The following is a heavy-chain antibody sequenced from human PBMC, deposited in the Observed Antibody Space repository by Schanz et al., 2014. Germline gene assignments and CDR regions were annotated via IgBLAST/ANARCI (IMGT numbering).Heavy chain of an antibody. CDR2: ISFDGRNT. V-gene: IGHV3-30*18. J-gene: IGHJ4*02. CDR1: GLTLSGYG. Sequence: PGGSLRLSCAASGLTLSGYGLHWVRQAPGKGLEWVGFISFDGRNTGYAHSVKGRFTISRDNSKNTVNLQMNSLRAEDTAVYYCAKEKEEVAADGSFFDYWGQGTLVTVSS. CDR3: AKEKEEVAADGSFFDY. D-gene: IGHD6-13*01.